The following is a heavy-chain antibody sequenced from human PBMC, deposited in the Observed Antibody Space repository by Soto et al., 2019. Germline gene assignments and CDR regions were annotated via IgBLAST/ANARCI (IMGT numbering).Heavy chain of an antibody. CDR2: IYKSATT. D-gene: IGHD7-27*01. J-gene: IGHJ5*01. CDR1: GDSISNLDYF. CDR3: ARGRYCLTGRCFPNWFDS. Sequence: PSETLSLTCSVSGDSISNLDYFWAWIRQPPGQALEYIGYIYKSATTYYNPSFESRVAISVDTSKSQFSLNVTSVTAADTAVYFCARGRYCLTGRCFPNWFDSWGQGALAPVS. V-gene: IGHV4-30-4*01.